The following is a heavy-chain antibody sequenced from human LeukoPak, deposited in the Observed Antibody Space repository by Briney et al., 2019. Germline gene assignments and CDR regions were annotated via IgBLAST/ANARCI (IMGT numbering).Heavy chain of an antibody. CDR2: ISSSGSTR. CDR1: GFTFSDHY. J-gene: IGHJ4*02. CDR3: ARDTTQRGV. D-gene: IGHD1-1*01. V-gene: IGHV3-11*01. Sequence: GGSLRLSCAASGFTFSDHYMSWIRQAPGKGLEWVSYISSSGSTRYYTDSVKGRFTISKDNAKNSLYLQMNSLRAEDTAVYYCARDTTQRGVWGQGTLVTVPS.